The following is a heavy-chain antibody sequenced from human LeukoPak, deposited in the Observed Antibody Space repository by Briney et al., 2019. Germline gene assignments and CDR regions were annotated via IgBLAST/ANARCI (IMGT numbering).Heavy chain of an antibody. V-gene: IGHV4-34*01. Sequence: SETLSRTGAVYGGSITGYYWSWIRQTPGRGLEGVVEIHYTGATSYNPSLKSRATISTDTSKNQFSLRLSSVTAADTAVYYCARGNILTGYCFDFWGQGALVTVSS. J-gene: IGHJ4*02. CDR2: IHYTGAT. CDR3: ARGNILTGYCFDF. CDR1: GGSITGYY. D-gene: IGHD3-9*01.